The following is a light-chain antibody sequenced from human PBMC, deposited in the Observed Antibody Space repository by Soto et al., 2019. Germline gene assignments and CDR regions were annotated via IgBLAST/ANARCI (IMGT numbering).Light chain of an antibody. Sequence: EIVLTQSPGTLSLSPGERATLSCRASQSVSSSYLAWYLQKPGQAPRLLIYGASSRATGIPDRFSGSGSGIDFTLTISRLEPEDFAVYYCHQYDSSPLSFGGGTKVEIK. J-gene: IGKJ4*02. V-gene: IGKV3-20*01. CDR1: QSVSSSY. CDR3: HQYDSSPLS. CDR2: GAS.